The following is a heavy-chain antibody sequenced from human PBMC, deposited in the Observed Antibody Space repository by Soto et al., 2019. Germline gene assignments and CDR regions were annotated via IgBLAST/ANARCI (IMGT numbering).Heavy chain of an antibody. V-gene: IGHV4-30-2*01. D-gene: IGHD2-2*01. CDR1: GGSISSGGYS. Sequence: SETLSLTCAVSGGSISSGGYSWSWIRQPPGKGLEWIGYIYHSGSTYYNPSLKSRVTISVDRSKNQFSLKLSSVTAADTAVYYCGRVPDRWGQGALVTVSS. CDR3: GRVPDR. J-gene: IGHJ5*02. CDR2: IYHSGST.